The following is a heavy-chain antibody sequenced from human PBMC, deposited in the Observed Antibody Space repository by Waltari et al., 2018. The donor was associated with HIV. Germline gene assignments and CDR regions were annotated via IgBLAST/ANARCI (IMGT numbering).Heavy chain of an antibody. V-gene: IGHV3-30*04. D-gene: IGHD3-3*01. CDR3: ARDPGGGGYDAWIGYYCDY. Sequence: QVQLVESGGGVVQPGGSLRLSCAATGFTFSGSAMHWVRQAPGKGLERVAVISDDGSKKLSADSWKVRFTISRDNSKNRLYVQRSSLRAEGTGVYFCARDPGGGGYDAWIGYYCDYWGQGTLVTVSS. CDR2: ISDDGSKK. J-gene: IGHJ4*02. CDR1: GFTFSGSA.